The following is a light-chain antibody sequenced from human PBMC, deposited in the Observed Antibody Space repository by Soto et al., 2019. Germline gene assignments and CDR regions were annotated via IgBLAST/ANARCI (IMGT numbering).Light chain of an antibody. Sequence: QSVLTQPASVSGSPGQSITISCTGTSSDVGSYNYVSWYQQPPGKAPRLMIYASSNRPSGVSHRFSGSRSGNTASLTISGLQAEDEADYFCSSYTSGSTLYVFGSGTKVTVL. V-gene: IGLV2-14*01. CDR3: SSYTSGSTLYV. CDR1: SSDVGSYNY. CDR2: ASS. J-gene: IGLJ1*01.